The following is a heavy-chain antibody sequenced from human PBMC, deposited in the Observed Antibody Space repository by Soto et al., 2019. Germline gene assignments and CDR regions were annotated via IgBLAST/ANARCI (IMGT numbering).Heavy chain of an antibody. CDR3: ARSITMVRGVTTRGHWFDP. Sequence: SETLSLTCAVSGGSISSGDYSWNWIRQPPGKGLEWIGYIYYGGSTYYNPSLQSRVTISVDTSRNQFSLKLSSVTAADTAVYYCARSITMVRGVTTRGHWFDPWGQGTLVTVSS. CDR2: IYYGGST. D-gene: IGHD3-10*01. CDR1: GGSISSGDYS. J-gene: IGHJ5*02. V-gene: IGHV4-30-2*01.